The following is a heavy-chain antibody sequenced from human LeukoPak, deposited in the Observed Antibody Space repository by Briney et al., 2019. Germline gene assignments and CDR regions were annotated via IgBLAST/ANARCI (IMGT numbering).Heavy chain of an antibody. CDR1: GFSFSTYW. Sequence: GGSLRLSCAASGFSFSTYWMTWVRQAPGKGLEWVANIKADGRETYYVDSVKGRFTISRDNAQNSLCLQLNSLRVEDTAVYYCAKGGHVDYCGQGSLVTVSS. J-gene: IGHJ4*02. V-gene: IGHV3-7*01. CDR2: IKADGRET. CDR3: AKGGHVDY.